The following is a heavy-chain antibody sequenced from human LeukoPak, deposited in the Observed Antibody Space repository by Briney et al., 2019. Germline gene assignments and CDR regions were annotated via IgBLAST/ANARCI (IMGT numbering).Heavy chain of an antibody. CDR3: ARVGGDPLDY. V-gene: IGHV3-30*03. D-gene: IGHD2-21*02. J-gene: IGHJ4*02. Sequence: GRSLRLSCAASGFTFSSYVMHWVRQAPGKGLDWVALISYDGSEKYYVDSVKGRFTISRDNAKNSLYLQMNSLRAEDTAVYYCARVGGDPLDYWGQGTLVTVSS. CDR2: ISYDGSEK. CDR1: GFTFSSYV.